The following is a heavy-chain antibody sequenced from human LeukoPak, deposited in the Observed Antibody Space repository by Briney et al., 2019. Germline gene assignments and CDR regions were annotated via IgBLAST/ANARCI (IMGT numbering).Heavy chain of an antibody. CDR3: AKITLRSRSYDY. CDR2: ISGSGGST. CDR1: GFTFSSYA. D-gene: IGHD1-26*01. V-gene: IGHV3-23*01. J-gene: IGHJ4*02. Sequence: QSGGSLRPSCAASGFTFSSYAMSWVRQAPGKGLEWVSAISGSGGSTYYADSVKGRFTISRDNSKNTLYLQMNSLRAEDTAVYYCAKITLRSRSYDYWGQGTLVTVSS.